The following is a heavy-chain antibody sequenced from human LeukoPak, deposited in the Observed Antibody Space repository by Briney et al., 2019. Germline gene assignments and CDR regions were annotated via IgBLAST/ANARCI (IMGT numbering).Heavy chain of an antibody. CDR2: IYITGST. J-gene: IGHJ3*02. Sequence: SETLSLTCTVSGGSISSYYWSWFRQPAGKGLEWIGRIYITGSTNYNPSLKSRVTMSVDTSKSQFSLKLSSVTAADTAVYYCARARYYYGSGSYYVHAFDIWGQGTMVTVSS. D-gene: IGHD3-10*01. CDR3: ARARYYYGSGSYYVHAFDI. CDR1: GGSISSYY. V-gene: IGHV4-4*07.